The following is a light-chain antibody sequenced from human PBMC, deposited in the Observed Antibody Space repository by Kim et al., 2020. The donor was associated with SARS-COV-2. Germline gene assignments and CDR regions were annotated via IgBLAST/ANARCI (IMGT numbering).Light chain of an antibody. V-gene: IGKV1-6*01. CDR3: LQDYNYPLT. CDR1: HGIRND. CDR2: AAS. J-gene: IGKJ4*01. Sequence: VSVRDRVTNTCRPRHGIRNDLVSYTQKPGKAPKLLNYAASSLQSGVPSRFSGSRSGTDFTLTISSLQPEDFATYYCLQDYNYPLTFGGGTKVDIK.